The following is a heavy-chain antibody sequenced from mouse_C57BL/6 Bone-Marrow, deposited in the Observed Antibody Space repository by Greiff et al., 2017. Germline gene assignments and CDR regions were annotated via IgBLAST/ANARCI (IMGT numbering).Heavy chain of an antibody. V-gene: IGHV1-81*01. J-gene: IGHJ2*01. CDR1: GYTFTSYG. Sequence: QVQLQQSGAELARPGASVKLSCKASGYTFTSYGISWVKQRTGQGLEWIGEIYPRSGNTYYNEKFKGKATLTADKSSSTAYMELRSLTSEDSAVYFCARYGDYCDYWGQGTTLTVSS. CDR2: IYPRSGNT. CDR3: ARYGDYCDY. D-gene: IGHD1-1*01.